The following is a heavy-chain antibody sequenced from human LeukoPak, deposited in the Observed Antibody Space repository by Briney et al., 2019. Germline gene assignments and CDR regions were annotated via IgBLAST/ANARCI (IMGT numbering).Heavy chain of an antibody. J-gene: IGHJ4*02. D-gene: IGHD3-22*01. CDR1: GGSISSSSYY. CDR2: IYYSGST. CDR3: ARHFSREGSGYS. V-gene: IGHV4-39*01. Sequence: SETLSLTCTVSGGSISSSSYYWGWIRQPPGKGLEWIGSIYYSGSTYYNPSLKSRVTISVDTSKNQFSLKLSSVTAADTAVYYCARHFSREGSGYSWGQGTLVTVSS.